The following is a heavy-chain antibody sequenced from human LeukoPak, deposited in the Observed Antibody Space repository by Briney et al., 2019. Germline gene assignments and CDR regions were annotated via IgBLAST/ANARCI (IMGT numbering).Heavy chain of an antibody. D-gene: IGHD4-11*01. CDR2: IYYSGST. CDR3: ARAVTYSNYSYYYYMDV. J-gene: IGHJ6*03. V-gene: IGHV4-39*07. Sequence: SETLSLTCTVSGGSISSSSYYWGWIRQPPGKGLEWIGSIYYSGSTYYNPSLKSRVTISVDTSKSQFSLKLSSVTAADTAVYYCARAVTYSNYSYYYYMDVWGKGTTVTVSS. CDR1: GGSISSSSYY.